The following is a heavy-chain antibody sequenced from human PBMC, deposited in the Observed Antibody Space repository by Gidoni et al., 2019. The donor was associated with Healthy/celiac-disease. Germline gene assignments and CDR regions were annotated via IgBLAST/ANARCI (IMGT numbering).Heavy chain of an antibody. CDR2: IYYSGST. J-gene: IGHJ4*02. Sequence: QLQLQESGPGLVKPSETLSLTCTVSGGSISSSSYYWGWIRQPPGKGLEWIGSIYYSGSTYYNPSLKSRVTISVDTSKNQFSLKLSSVTAADTAVYYCARPGGSGWEYYFDYWGQGTLVTVSS. D-gene: IGHD6-19*01. CDR1: GGSISSSSYY. CDR3: ARPGGSGWEYYFDY. V-gene: IGHV4-39*01.